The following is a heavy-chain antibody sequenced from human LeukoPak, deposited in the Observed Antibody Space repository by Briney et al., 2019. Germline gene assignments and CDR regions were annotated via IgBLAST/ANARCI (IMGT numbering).Heavy chain of an antibody. V-gene: IGHV5-51*01. J-gene: IGHJ4*02. CDR1: GSSFTSYW. CDR2: IYPGDSDT. Sequence: GASLKISYKGSGSSFTSYWIGWVRPMPGKGLEWMGIIYPGDSDTRYSPSFQGQVTISADQSISTAYLQWSSLKASDTAMYYCARQNLDTAMVTIDYWGQGTLVTVSS. CDR3: ARQNLDTAMVTIDY. D-gene: IGHD5-18*01.